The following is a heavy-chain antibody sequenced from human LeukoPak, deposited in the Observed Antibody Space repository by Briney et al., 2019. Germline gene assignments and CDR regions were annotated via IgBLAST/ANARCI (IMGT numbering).Heavy chain of an antibody. CDR3: AKDGDSMTTDYYYYGMDV. CDR1: GFTFTSYA. CDR2: ISYDGSNK. Sequence: GRSLRLSCAASGFTFTSYAMYWVRQAPGKGLEWVAVISYDGSNKYYADSVKGRFTISRDNSKNTLYLQMNSLRAEDTAVYYCAKDGDSMTTDYYYYGMDVWGQGTTVTVSS. V-gene: IGHV3-30*04. D-gene: IGHD4-11*01. J-gene: IGHJ6*02.